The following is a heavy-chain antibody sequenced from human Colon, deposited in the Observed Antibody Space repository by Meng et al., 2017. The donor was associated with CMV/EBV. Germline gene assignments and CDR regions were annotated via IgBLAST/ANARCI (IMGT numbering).Heavy chain of an antibody. CDR3: ARVRKGSSSWYYFDS. D-gene: IGHD6-13*01. J-gene: IGHJ4*02. CDR2: FIPILGMP. V-gene: IGHV1-69*02. CDR1: GGTFSHT. Sequence: SGGTFSHTSSWVRQAPGQGFEWMGSFIPILGMPNYAQNFQGRVTITADKSTRTAYLELSSLRSEDTAFYFCARVRKGSSSWYYFDSWGQGTLVTVSS.